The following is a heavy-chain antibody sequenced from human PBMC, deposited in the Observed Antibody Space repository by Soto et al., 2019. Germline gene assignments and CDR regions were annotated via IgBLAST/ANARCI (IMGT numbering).Heavy chain of an antibody. Sequence: SVKVSCKASGGTFSSYAISWVRQAPGQGLEWMGGIIPIFGTANYAQKFQGRVTITADESTSTAYMELSSLRSEDTAVYYCARSGTTVTISPVDYFDYWGQGTLVTVSS. V-gene: IGHV1-69*13. CDR3: ARSGTTVTISPVDYFDY. J-gene: IGHJ4*02. CDR2: IIPIFGTA. D-gene: IGHD4-17*01. CDR1: GGTFSSYA.